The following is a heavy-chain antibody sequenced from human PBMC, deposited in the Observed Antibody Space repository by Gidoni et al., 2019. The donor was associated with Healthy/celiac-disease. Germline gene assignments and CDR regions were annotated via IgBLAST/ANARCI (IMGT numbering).Heavy chain of an antibody. V-gene: IGHV1-69*01. CDR3: ARDKYRFGELLRENYGMDV. J-gene: IGHJ6*02. CDR1: GAPFSSSA. D-gene: IGHD3-10*01. CDR2: ILPIFGTA. Sequence: QVQLVQSGAEVKKPGSSVKFSCKASGAPFSSSAISWLRQAPGQGPEWMGGILPIFGTANYEQKCQGRVTITADESTSTAYMELSSLRSEDTAVYYCARDKYRFGELLRENYGMDVWGQGTTVTVSS.